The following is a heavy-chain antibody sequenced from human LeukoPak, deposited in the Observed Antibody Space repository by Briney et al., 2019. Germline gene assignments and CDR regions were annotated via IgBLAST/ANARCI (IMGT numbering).Heavy chain of an antibody. CDR2: IYYSGST. D-gene: IGHD6-19*01. J-gene: IGHJ4*02. CDR3: ARKGSSGWIFDY. V-gene: IGHV4-59*08. CDR1: GGSISSYY. Sequence: SETLTLTCTVCGGSISSYYWSWVRQPPGKRLEWIGYIYYSGSTNYNPSLKTRVTISVDTSKNQFSLKLSSVTAADTAVYYCARKGSSGWIFDYWGQGTLVTVSS.